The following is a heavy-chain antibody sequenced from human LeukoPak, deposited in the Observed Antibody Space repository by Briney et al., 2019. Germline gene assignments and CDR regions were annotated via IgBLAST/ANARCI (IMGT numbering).Heavy chain of an antibody. CDR2: IYYSGST. V-gene: IGHV4-59*01. CDR3: ASMEAVS. J-gene: IGHJ5*02. D-gene: IGHD3-10*01. Sequence: PSETLSLTCTVSGGSISSYYWSWIRQPPGRGLEWIGYIYYSGSTNYNPSLKSRVTISVDTSKNQFSLKLSSVTAADTAVYYCASMEAVSWGQGTLVTVSS. CDR1: GGSISSYY.